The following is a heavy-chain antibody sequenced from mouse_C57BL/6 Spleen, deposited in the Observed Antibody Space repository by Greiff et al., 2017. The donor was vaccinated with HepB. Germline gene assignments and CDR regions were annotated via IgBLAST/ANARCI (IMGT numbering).Heavy chain of an antibody. Sequence: QVQLKQSGAELARPGASVKLSCKASGYTFTSYGISWVKQRTGQGLEWIGEIYPRSGNTYYNEKFKGKATLTADKSSSTAYMELRSLTSEDSAVYFCARDYYYGSSLGYFDYWGQGTTLTVSS. V-gene: IGHV1-81*01. CDR3: ARDYYYGSSLGYFDY. J-gene: IGHJ2*01. D-gene: IGHD1-1*01. CDR2: IYPRSGNT. CDR1: GYTFTSYG.